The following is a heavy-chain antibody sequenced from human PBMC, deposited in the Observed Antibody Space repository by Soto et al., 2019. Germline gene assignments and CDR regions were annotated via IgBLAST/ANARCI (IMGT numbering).Heavy chain of an antibody. D-gene: IGHD2-15*01. CDR1: GFTFSSYA. CDR2: ISYDGSNK. CDR3: ARDSPPLCSGGSCYQHYYYYGMDV. Sequence: GGSLRLSCAASGFTFSSYAMHWVRQAPGKGLEWVAVISYDGSNKYYADSVKGRFTISRDNSKNTLYLQMNSLRAEDTAVYYCARDSPPLCSGGSCYQHYYYYGMDVWGQGTTVTVSS. V-gene: IGHV3-30-3*01. J-gene: IGHJ6*02.